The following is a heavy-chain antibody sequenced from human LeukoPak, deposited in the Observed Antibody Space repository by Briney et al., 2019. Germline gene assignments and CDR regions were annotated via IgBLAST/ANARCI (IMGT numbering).Heavy chain of an antibody. Sequence: GGSLRLSCAASGFTFSAYEMNWVRQAPGKGLEWVSYIGSSGSTVYYADSVKGRFTISRDNAKSSLYMQMESLRDEDTAVYYCARDKTYYDILTGYGVDYWGQGTLVTVSS. J-gene: IGHJ4*02. CDR3: ARDKTYYDILTGYGVDY. CDR2: IGSSGSTV. V-gene: IGHV3-48*03. D-gene: IGHD3-9*01. CDR1: GFTFSAYE.